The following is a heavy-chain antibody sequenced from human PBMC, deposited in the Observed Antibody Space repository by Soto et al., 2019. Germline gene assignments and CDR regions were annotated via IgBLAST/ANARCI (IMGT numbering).Heavy chain of an antibody. CDR3: AKGDNLGXQTGYAFDP. CDR1: GDSVSSNTGS. V-gene: IGHV6-1*01. J-gene: IGHJ5*02. D-gene: IGHD5-12*01. Sequence: SQTLSLTCAISGDSVSSNTGSWNWIRQSPSRGLEWLGRTYFRSKWYNYYAVSVKSRIIINPDTSNNQFSLQLNSVTPEDTAVYFCAKGDNLGXQTGYAFDPWGQGIMVTVSS. CDR2: TYFRSKWYN.